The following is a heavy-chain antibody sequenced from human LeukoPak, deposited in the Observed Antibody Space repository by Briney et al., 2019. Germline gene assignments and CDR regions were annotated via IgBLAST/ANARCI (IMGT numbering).Heavy chain of an antibody. CDR3: AKSPFLPKPGGDTGAFDI. CDR2: ISGSGGST. J-gene: IGHJ3*02. V-gene: IGHV3-23*01. Sequence: HPGGSLRLSCAASGFTFSSYAMSWVRQAPGKGLEWVSAISGSGGSTYYADSVKGRFTISRDNSKNTLYLQMNSLRAEDTAVYYCAKSPFLPKPGGDTGAFDIWGQGTMVTVSS. CDR1: GFTFSSYA. D-gene: IGHD4-17*01.